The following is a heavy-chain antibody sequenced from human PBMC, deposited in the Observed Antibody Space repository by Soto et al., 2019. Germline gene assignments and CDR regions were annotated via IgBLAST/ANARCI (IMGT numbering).Heavy chain of an antibody. CDR3: GRHLRRCYDSSRAPVYHGIDV. D-gene: IGHD3-22*01. CDR1: GGSISSYY. V-gene: IGHV4-59*08. CDR2: IYYSGST. Sequence: QVQLQESGPGLVKPSETLSLTCTVSGGSISSYYWSWIRQPPGKGLEWIGYIYYSGSTNYHPSLKNPPPISAGTPENHFPGKISCVTAADTAVYCSGRHLRRCYDSSRAPVYHGIDVWLQGTTVTVSS. J-gene: IGHJ6*02.